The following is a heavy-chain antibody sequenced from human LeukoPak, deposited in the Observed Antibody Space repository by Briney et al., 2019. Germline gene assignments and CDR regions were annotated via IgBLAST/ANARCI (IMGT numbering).Heavy chain of an antibody. CDR3: ARARRRFDP. V-gene: IGHV4-34*01. Sequence: PSETLSHTCAVYGGSFSGYYWSWIRQPPGKGLEWIGEINHSGSTNYNPSLKSRVTISVDTSKNQFSLKLSSVTAADTAVYYCARARRRFDPWGQGTLVTVSS. J-gene: IGHJ5*02. CDR1: GGSFSGYY. CDR2: INHSGST.